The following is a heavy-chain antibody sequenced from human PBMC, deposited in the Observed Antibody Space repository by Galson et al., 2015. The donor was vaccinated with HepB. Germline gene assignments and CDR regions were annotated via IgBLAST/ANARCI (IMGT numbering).Heavy chain of an antibody. D-gene: IGHD6-13*01. V-gene: IGHV4-34*01. CDR2: INHSGST. J-gene: IGHJ4*02. CDR1: GGSFSGYY. Sequence: SETLSLTCAVYGGSFSGYYWSWIRQPPGKGLEWIGEINHSGSTNYNPSLKSRVTISVDTSKNQFSLKLSSVTAADTAVYYCARVGGREQQLVWKYWLIDYWGQGTLVTVSS. CDR3: ARVGGREQQLVWKYWLIDY.